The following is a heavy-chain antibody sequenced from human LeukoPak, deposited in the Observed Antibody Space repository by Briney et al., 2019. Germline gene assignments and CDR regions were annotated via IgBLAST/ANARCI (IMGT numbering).Heavy chain of an antibody. V-gene: IGHV3-7*03. CDR2: IRQDGDTK. Sequence: GGSLRLSCAASGFPFNAYWMTWVRQAPGKGLEWVANIRQDGDTKYYADSVKGRFTISKDNAMNSLYLQMNSLRAEDTAIYYCARSLPYGTTWYGRSDFWGQGTLVTVSS. CDR1: GFPFNAYW. CDR3: ARSLPYGTTWYGRSDF. J-gene: IGHJ4*02. D-gene: IGHD6-13*01.